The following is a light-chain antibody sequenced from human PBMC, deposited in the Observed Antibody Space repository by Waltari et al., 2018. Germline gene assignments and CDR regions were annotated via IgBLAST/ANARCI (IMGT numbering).Light chain of an antibody. V-gene: IGLV1-47*01. CDR3: AVWDDSLSAWV. Sequence: QSVLTQPPSASGTPGQRVTISCSGSSSNIGSPYVFWYQQLPGTAPKLLSYRNNQRPSGVPDRFSGSKSGTSASLAISGLRAEDEADYHCAVWDDSLSAWVFGGGTKLTVL. CDR2: RNN. J-gene: IGLJ3*02. CDR1: SSNIGSPY.